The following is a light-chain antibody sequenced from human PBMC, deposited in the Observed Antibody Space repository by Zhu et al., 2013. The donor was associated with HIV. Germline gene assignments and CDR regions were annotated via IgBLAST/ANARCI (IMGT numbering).Light chain of an antibody. CDR1: QGISNY. Sequence: DILMTQSPSSLSASVGDRVTITCRASQGISNYLAWFQMKPGKAPKSLIYAASRLQSGVPSKFSGSGSGTDFTLTISSLQPEDSATYYCLQHNSYPLTFGPGTKVDIK. CDR2: AAS. J-gene: IGKJ3*01. V-gene: IGKV1-16*02. CDR3: LQHNSYPLT.